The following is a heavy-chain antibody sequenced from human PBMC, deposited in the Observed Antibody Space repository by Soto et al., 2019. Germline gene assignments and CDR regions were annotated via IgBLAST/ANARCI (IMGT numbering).Heavy chain of an antibody. Sequence: EVQLLESGGDLVQPGGSLRLSCAASGFTFSSYAMSWVRQAPGKGLEWVSTISGRGDDTYYTDSVKGRFTISRDNSKNTLYVRKNSLRAEDAAVYYCARAQPTYSSSYFDYWGQGALVTVSS. CDR1: GFTFSSYA. CDR2: ISGRGDDT. V-gene: IGHV3-23*01. CDR3: ARAQPTYSSSYFDY. D-gene: IGHD3-22*01. J-gene: IGHJ4*02.